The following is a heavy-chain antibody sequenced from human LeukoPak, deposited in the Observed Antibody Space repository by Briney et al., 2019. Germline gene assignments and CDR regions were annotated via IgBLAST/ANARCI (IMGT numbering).Heavy chain of an antibody. CDR2: INPNSGGT. CDR1: GYTFTGYY. CDR3: ARVPVAPYYDFWSGYSNYYYMDV. J-gene: IGHJ6*03. V-gene: IGHV1-2*02. Sequence: GASVTVSCKASGYTFTGYYMHWVRQAHGQGLEWMGWINPNSGGTNYAQKFQGRVTMTRETSISTAYMELSRLRSDDTAVYYCARVPVAPYYDFWSGYSNYYYMDVWGKGTTVTVSS. D-gene: IGHD3-3*01.